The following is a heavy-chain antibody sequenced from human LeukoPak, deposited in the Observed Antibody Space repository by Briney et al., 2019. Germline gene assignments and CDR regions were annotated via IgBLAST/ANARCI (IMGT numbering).Heavy chain of an antibody. J-gene: IGHJ4*02. CDR3: ARQRWVYYCSGGSCYQYYFDY. D-gene: IGHD2-15*01. CDR2: IIPILGIA. Sequence: SVKVSCKASGYTFTSYTISWVRQAPGQGLEWMGRIIPILGIANYAQKFQGRVTITADKSTSTAYMELSSLRSEDTAVYYCARQRWVYYCSGGSCYQYYFDYCGQGTLVTVSS. CDR1: GYTFTSYT. V-gene: IGHV1-69*02.